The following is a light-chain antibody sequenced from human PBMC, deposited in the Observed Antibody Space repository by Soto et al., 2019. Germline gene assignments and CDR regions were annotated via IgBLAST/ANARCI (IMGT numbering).Light chain of an antibody. CDR3: QQYNNWPPT. Sequence: EIVMTQSPATLSVSPGERATLSCRASQSVYSNLAWYQQKPGQTPRLLIYGASTRATGIPARFSGSGSGTDFTLTISSLQSEDFAVYYCQQYNNWPPTFGQGTKVEV. J-gene: IGKJ1*01. V-gene: IGKV3-15*01. CDR2: GAS. CDR1: QSVYSN.